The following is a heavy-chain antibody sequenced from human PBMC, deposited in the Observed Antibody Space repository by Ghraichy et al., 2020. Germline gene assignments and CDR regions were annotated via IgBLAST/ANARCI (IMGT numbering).Heavy chain of an antibody. J-gene: IGHJ6*02. D-gene: IGHD1-26*01. CDR1: GFTFSSYA. V-gene: IGHV3-23*01. CDR3: AKRLSRPAATRYYYYGMDV. Sequence: GGSLRLSCAASGFTFSSYAMSWVRQAPGKGLEWVSAISGSGGSTYYADSVKGRFTISRDNSKNTLYLQMNSLRAEDTAVYYCAKRLSRPAATRYYYYGMDVWGQGTTVTVSS. CDR2: ISGSGGST.